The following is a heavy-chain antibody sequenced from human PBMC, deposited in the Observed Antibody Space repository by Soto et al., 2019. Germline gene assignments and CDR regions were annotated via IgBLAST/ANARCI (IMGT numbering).Heavy chain of an antibody. CDR3: AKKVYSYGFVENYFDY. CDR1: GFTFSSYA. Sequence: GGSLRLSCAASGFTFSSYAMTWVRQAPGKGLEWFSAISGSGGSTYYADSVKGRFTISRDNSKNTLYLQMNSLRAEDTAVYYCAKKVYSYGFVENYFDYWGQGTLVTVSS. V-gene: IGHV3-23*01. CDR2: ISGSGGST. D-gene: IGHD5-18*01. J-gene: IGHJ4*02.